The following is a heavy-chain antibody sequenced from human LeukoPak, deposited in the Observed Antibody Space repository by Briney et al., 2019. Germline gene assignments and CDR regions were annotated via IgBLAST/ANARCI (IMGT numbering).Heavy chain of an antibody. CDR1: GYTFTSYG. J-gene: IGHJ6*02. CDR3: ARDFSYTQWLATYYYYGMDV. V-gene: IGHV1-18*01. CDR2: ISAYNGNT. D-gene: IGHD6-19*01. Sequence: ASVKVSCKASGYTFTSYGISWVRQAPGQGLEWMGWISAYNGNTNYAQKLQGRVTMTTDTSTSTAYMELRSLRSDDTAVYYCARDFSYTQWLATYYYYGMDVWGQGTTVTVSS.